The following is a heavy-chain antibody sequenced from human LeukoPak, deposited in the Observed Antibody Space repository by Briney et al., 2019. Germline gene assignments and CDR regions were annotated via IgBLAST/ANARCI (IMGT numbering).Heavy chain of an antibody. D-gene: IGHD1-26*01. J-gene: IGHJ4*02. CDR3: ARLISGSPADY. Sequence: SETLSLTCTVSGGSISNSNYHWGWIRQPPGKGLEWIGSIYRSGNTYYNPSLKSRVTISVDTSKNQFSLKLNSMTAADTAVYYCARLISGSPADYWGQGTLVTVSS. V-gene: IGHV4-39*01. CDR2: IYRSGNT. CDR1: GGSISNSNYH.